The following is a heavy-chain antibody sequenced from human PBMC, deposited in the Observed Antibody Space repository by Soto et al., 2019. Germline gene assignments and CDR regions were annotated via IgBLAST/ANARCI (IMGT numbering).Heavy chain of an antibody. CDR3: ARQACLGAHCYSNLFFDN. D-gene: IGHD2-21*02. CDR1: GYKFTGYW. J-gene: IGHJ4*02. Sequence: PGESLKISCKASGYKFTGYWIGWVRQMPGKGLEWMGIIYPGDSDTRYSPSFDGHVTISADKSTNTAYLQWSGLKASDTAIYYCARQACLGAHCYSNLFFDNWGQGTLVTVSS. CDR2: IYPGDSDT. V-gene: IGHV5-51*01.